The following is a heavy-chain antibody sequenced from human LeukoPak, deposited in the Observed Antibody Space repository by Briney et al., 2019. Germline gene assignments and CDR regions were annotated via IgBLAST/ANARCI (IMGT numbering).Heavy chain of an antibody. Sequence: SQTLSLTCTVSGGSISSGSYYWSWIRQPAGKGLEWIGRIYTSGSTNYNPSLKSRVTISVDTSKNQFSLKLSSVTAADTAVYYCAREGYGGGWYVRGSQYYFDYWGQGTLVTVSS. CDR3: AREGYGGGWYVRGSQYYFDY. J-gene: IGHJ4*02. D-gene: IGHD6-19*01. CDR2: IYTSGST. V-gene: IGHV4-61*02. CDR1: GGSISSGSYY.